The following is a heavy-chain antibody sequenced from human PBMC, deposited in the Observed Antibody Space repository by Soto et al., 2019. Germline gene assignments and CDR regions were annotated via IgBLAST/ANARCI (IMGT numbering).Heavy chain of an antibody. CDR1: GFTFSNAW. Sequence: EVQLVESGGGLVQPGGSLRLSCAASGFTFSNAWMNWVRQAPGKGLEWVGRIKSKTDGGTTDYAAPVKGRFTISRDDSKNTLYLQMNSLKTEDTAVYYCTREDIVVVPAAKINYYYYGMDVWGQGTTVTVSS. CDR3: TREDIVVVPAAKINYYYYGMDV. V-gene: IGHV3-15*07. J-gene: IGHJ6*02. D-gene: IGHD2-2*01. CDR2: IKSKTDGGTT.